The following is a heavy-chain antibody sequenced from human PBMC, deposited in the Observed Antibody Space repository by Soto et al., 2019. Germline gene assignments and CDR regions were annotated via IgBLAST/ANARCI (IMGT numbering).Heavy chain of an antibody. CDR2: VSIDGNT. V-gene: IGHV3-53*01. CDR1: GFTVSDTY. D-gene: IGHD3-3*01. CDR3: AREPLWSGSLPLDAFDI. Sequence: EVQLVESGGGLIQPGGSLRLSCAASGFTVSDTYTSWVRQAPGKGLEWVSVVSIDGNTNYADSVKGRFTISRDSSKNTVYLHMNSLRADDTAVYYCAREPLWSGSLPLDAFDIWGPGTMVIVSS. J-gene: IGHJ3*02.